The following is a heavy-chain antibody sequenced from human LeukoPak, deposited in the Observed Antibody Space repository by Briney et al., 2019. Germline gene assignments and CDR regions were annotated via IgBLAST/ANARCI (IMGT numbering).Heavy chain of an antibody. CDR2: IYYSGST. Sequence: SETLSLTCTVSGGSISSGGYYWSWIRQPPGKGLEWIGYIYYSGSTNYNPSLKSRVTISVDTSKNQFSLKLSSVTAADTAVYYCAREGSGAEGVFDYWGQGTLVTVSS. CDR3: AREGSGAEGVFDY. J-gene: IGHJ4*02. V-gene: IGHV4-61*08. CDR1: GGSISSGGYY. D-gene: IGHD3-10*01.